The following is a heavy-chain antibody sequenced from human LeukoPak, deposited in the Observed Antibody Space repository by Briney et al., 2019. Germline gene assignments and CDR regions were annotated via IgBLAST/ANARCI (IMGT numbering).Heavy chain of an antibody. Sequence: SETLSLTCTVSGGSISSYYWSWIRQPPGKGLEWIGYIYYSGSTNYNPSLKSRVTISVDTSKNQFSLKLSSATAADTAVYYCARWSSGYYNYFDYWGQGTLVTVSS. CDR1: GGSISSYY. CDR3: ARWSSGYYNYFDY. D-gene: IGHD3-22*01. V-gene: IGHV4-59*01. J-gene: IGHJ4*02. CDR2: IYYSGST.